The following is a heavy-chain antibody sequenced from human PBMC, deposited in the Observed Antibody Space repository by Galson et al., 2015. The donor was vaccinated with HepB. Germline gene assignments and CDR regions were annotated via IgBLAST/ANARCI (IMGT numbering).Heavy chain of an antibody. CDR3: ARGVYHGSGKYYFDY. V-gene: IGHV3-64*01. J-gene: IGHJ4*02. CDR1: GLTFSNAR. D-gene: IGHD3-10*01. Sequence: SLRLSCAASGLTFSNARMQWVRQAPGKGLEHVSAISETGGSTYYANSVKGRFTISRDNSKNTLYLQMGSLRAEDMAVYYCARGVYHGSGKYYFDYWGQETLVTVSS. CDR2: ISETGGST.